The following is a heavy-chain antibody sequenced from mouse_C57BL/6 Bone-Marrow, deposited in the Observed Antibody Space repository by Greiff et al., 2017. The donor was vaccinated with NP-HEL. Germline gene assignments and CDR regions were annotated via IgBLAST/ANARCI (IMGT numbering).Heavy chain of an antibody. CDR3: ARKSGSLNWYFDV. Sequence: VMLVESGPGLVQPSQSLSLSCTVSGFSFTGYDVHWVRQSPGKALEWLGFIWNGGSTDSNAAFISRLSISKYTSKNQVFSKMNSLQADDTAIYYCARKSGSLNWYFDVWGTGTTVTVSS. J-gene: IGHJ1*03. CDR2: IWNGGST. V-gene: IGHV2-2*01. CDR1: GFSFTGYD. D-gene: IGHD1-1*01.